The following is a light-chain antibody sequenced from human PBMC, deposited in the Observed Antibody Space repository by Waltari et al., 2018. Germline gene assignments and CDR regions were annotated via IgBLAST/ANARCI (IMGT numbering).Light chain of an antibody. CDR3: QQYYNWPRLT. Sequence: EIVMTPSPATLHVSPGERATLSCRASQSISSTLAWYQQKPGQAPRLLIYDASTRATGIPARFSGSGSGTEFTLTISSLQSEDFAVYYCQQYYNWPRLTFGGGTKVEIK. V-gene: IGKV3-15*01. CDR2: DAS. J-gene: IGKJ4*01. CDR1: QSISST.